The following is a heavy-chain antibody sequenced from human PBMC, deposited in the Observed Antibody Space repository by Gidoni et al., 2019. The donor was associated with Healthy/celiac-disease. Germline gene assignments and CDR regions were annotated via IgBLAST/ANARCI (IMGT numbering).Heavy chain of an antibody. Sequence: QGQRVQSGAEVKKPGSAVKVTCKASGGTVSSYAIRWVRQAPGQGLEWMGGIIPIFGTANYAQKFQGRVTITADESTSTAYLELRSLRSEDTAVYSCARDEHYDFSYGMDVWGQGTTVTVSS. J-gene: IGHJ6*02. CDR1: GGTVSSYA. D-gene: IGHD3-3*01. CDR2: IIPIFGTA. CDR3: ARDEHYDFSYGMDV. V-gene: IGHV1-69*01.